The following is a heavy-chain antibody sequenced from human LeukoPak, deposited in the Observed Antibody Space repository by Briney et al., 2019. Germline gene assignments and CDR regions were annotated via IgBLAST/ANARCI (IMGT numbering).Heavy chain of an antibody. J-gene: IGHJ2*01. Sequence: PGGSLRLSCAASGFTFSSYDMHWVRQATGKGLEWVSAMGTAGDTYYPGSVKGRFTISRENAKNSLYLQMNSLRAGDTAVYYCARVQGLDFRWYFDLWGRGTLVTVSS. CDR2: MGTAGDT. V-gene: IGHV3-13*01. CDR1: GFTFSSYD. CDR3: ARVQGLDFRWYFDL.